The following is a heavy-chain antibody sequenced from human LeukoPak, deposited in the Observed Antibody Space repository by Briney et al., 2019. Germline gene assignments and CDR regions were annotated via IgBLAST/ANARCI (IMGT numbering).Heavy chain of an antibody. Sequence: GGSLRLSCAASGFSFTTYWMSWVRQAPGKGLEWVANIRQDGTEKYYVDSVKGRFTISRDNAKNSLYLQMNSLRVEDTALYYCARRAPSHDFDDWGQGTLVTVSS. CDR2: IRQDGTEK. CDR3: ARRAPSHDFDD. V-gene: IGHV3-7*01. J-gene: IGHJ4*02. CDR1: GFSFTTYW.